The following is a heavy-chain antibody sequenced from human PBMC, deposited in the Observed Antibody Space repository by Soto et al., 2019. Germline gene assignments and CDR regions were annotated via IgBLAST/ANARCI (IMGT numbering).Heavy chain of an antibody. V-gene: IGHV3-30*18. J-gene: IGHJ4*02. D-gene: IGHD1-1*01. CDR2: ISYDGSSK. Sequence: GSLRLSCAASGXTFSNYWMHWVRQAPGKGLEWVAVISYDGSSKDYADSVKGRFTISRDNSRNTLYLQMNSMRADDKAVYYCAKERNRKDLFDHWGQGTLGTVS. CDR1: GXTFSNYW. CDR3: AKERNRKDLFDH.